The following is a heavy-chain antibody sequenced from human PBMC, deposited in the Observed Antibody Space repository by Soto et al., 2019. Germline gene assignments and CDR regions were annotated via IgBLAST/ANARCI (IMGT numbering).Heavy chain of an antibody. CDR3: ARVGILEWFWFDP. CDR2: INPSGGST. Sequence: ASVKVSCKASGYTFTSYYMHWVRQAPGQGLEWMGIINPSGGSTSYAQKFQGRVTMTRDTSTSTVYMELSSLRSEDTAVYYCARVGILEWFWFDPWGQGTLVTVS. J-gene: IGHJ5*02. CDR1: GYTFTSYY. D-gene: IGHD3-3*01. V-gene: IGHV1-46*01.